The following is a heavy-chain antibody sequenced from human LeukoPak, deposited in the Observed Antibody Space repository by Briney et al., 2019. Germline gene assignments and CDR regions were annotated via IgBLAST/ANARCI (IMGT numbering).Heavy chain of an antibody. CDR2: ISSNGGST. D-gene: IGHD3-22*01. J-gene: IGHJ4*02. CDR1: GFTFSSYA. CDR3: ARESSGYYYWDYFDY. V-gene: IGHV3-64*01. Sequence: GGSLRLSCAASGFTFSSYAMHWVRQAPGKGLEYVSAISSNGGSTYYANSGKGRFTISRDNSKNTLYLQMGSLRAEDMAVYYCARESSGYYYWDYFDYWGQGTLVTVSS.